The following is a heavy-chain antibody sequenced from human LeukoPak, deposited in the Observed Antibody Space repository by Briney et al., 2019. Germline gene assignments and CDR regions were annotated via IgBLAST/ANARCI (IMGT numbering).Heavy chain of an antibody. CDR3: AREGLDS. Sequence: SVTVSCKGSGYTFTRYESNGVGQAGGRGGEWMGWSNPKTGSTGYAQKFQGRVTITTDTSINTAYMELSSLRSDDTAVYYCAREGLDSWGQGTLVTVSS. V-gene: IGHV1-8*03. J-gene: IGHJ4*02. CDR2: SNPKTGST. CDR1: GYTFTRYE.